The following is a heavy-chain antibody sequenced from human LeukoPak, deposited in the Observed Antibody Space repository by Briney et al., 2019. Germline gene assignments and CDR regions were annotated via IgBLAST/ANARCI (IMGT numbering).Heavy chain of an antibody. CDR3: ARGIGGPDY. D-gene: IGHD4-23*01. V-gene: IGHV3-23*01. J-gene: IGHJ4*02. CDR1: GFTFSSYA. CDR2: IRGSGDNT. Sequence: GGSLRLSCAPSGFTFSSYAMSWVRQAPGKGLEWLSVIRGSGDNTYYADSVKGRFTISRDNSKSTLYLQMNSQRAEDTAIYYCARGIGGPDYWGRGTLVTVSS.